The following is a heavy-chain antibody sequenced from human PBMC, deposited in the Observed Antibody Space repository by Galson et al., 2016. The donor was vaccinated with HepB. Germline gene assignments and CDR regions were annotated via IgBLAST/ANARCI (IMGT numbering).Heavy chain of an antibody. Sequence: SVKVSCKASGYTFTTYHMHWVRQAPGQGLEWMGIVNPNGGITSYAQKFQGRVTVTRDTSTSTFYMELSSLRSEDTAVYYCARDPTPIGTTNKSFFFDYWGQGTLVTVSS. V-gene: IGHV1-46*01. D-gene: IGHD1-1*01. CDR1: GYTFTTYH. J-gene: IGHJ4*02. CDR2: VNPNGGIT. CDR3: ARDPTPIGTTNKSFFFDY.